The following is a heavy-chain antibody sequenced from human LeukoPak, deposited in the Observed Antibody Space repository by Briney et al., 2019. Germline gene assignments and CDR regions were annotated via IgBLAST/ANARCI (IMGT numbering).Heavy chain of an antibody. V-gene: IGHV1-3*01. CDR1: GYTFTSYT. J-gene: IGHJ5*02. CDR2: INAGTGDT. D-gene: IGHD3-10*01. CDR3: ARDLWSRPSVDNWFDP. Sequence: EASVKVSCKTSGYTFTSYTIHWVRQAPGQRLEWMGWINAGTGDTKYSQKFQGRVTITRDTSASTAYMELSSLRSEDTAVYYCARDLWSRPSVDNWFDPWGQGTLVTVSS.